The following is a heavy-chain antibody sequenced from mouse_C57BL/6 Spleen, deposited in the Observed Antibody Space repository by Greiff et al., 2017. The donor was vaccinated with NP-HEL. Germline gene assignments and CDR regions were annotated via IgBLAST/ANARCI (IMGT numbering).Heavy chain of an antibody. D-gene: IGHD4-1*01. Sequence: QVQLQQPGAELVRPGSSVKLSCKASGYTFTSYWMHWVKQRPIQGLEWIGNIDPSDSETHYNQKFKDKATLTVDKSSSTAYTQLSSLTSEDSAVYYCARRSKEGLTGTDYYAMDYWGQGTSVTVSS. CDR2: IDPSDSET. J-gene: IGHJ4*01. V-gene: IGHV1-52*01. CDR3: ARRSKEGLTGTDYYAMDY. CDR1: GYTFTSYW.